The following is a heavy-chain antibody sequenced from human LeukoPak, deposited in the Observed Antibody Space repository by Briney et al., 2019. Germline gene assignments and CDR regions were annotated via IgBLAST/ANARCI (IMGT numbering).Heavy chain of an antibody. V-gene: IGHV1-24*01. J-gene: IGHJ6*03. CDR2: FDPEDGET. D-gene: IGHD2-2*01. CDR3: ARGLVPADYYYYYMDV. Sequence: ASVKVSCKVSGYTLTELSMHWVRQAPGKGLEWMGGFDPEDGETIYAQKLQGRVTMTTDTSTSTAYMELRSLRSDDTAVYYCARGLVPADYYYYYMDVWGKGTTVTVSS. CDR1: GYTLTELS.